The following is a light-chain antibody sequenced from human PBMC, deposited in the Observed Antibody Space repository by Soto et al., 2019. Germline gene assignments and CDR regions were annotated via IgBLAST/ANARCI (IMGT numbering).Light chain of an antibody. CDR2: EVN. CDR1: SSDIGGYNS. Sequence: QSALTQPPSASGSPGQSVTISCTGTSSDIGGYNSVSWYQQHPGKPPRLMIYEVNKRPSGVPDRFSGSKSGYTASLTVSGLQTEDEAFYYCRSSAGIYHYLVFGGGTKVTVL. V-gene: IGLV2-8*01. CDR3: RSSAGIYHYLV. J-gene: IGLJ3*02.